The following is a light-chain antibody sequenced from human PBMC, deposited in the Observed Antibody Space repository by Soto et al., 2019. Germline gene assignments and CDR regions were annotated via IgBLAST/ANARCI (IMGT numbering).Light chain of an antibody. CDR1: RSVTSNF. CDR3: QQYGSSPRWT. Sequence: NELTQSPGTLSLSPGERATLSCRASRSVTSNFVAWYQQKPGQAPRLLVYGASTRAIDIPERFSGSGSGTDFILTINRLEAEDFAVYFCQQYGSSPRWTFGQGTKVEIK. V-gene: IGKV3-20*01. J-gene: IGKJ2*02. CDR2: GAS.